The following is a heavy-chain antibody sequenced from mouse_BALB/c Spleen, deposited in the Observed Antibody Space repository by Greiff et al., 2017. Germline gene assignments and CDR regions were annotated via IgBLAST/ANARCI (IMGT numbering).Heavy chain of an antibody. D-gene: IGHD1-3*01. J-gene: IGHJ4*01. Sequence: EVMLVESGGGLVQPGGSLKLSCAASGFTFSSYTMSWVRQTPEKRLEWVAYISNGGGSTYYPDTVKGRFTISRDNAKNTLYLQMSSLKSEDTAMYYCARHELPYAMDYWGQGTSVTVSS. CDR3: ARHELPYAMDY. CDR1: GFTFSSYT. CDR2: ISNGGGST. V-gene: IGHV5-12-2*01.